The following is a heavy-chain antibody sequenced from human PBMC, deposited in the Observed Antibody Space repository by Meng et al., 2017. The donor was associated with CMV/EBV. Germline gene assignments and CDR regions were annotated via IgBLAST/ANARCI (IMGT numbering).Heavy chain of an antibody. D-gene: IGHD3-3*01. J-gene: IGHJ5*02. CDR1: GDSVSSNSAA. CDR3: ARETLFGVVIIWDWFDP. CDR2: TYYRSKWYN. Sequence: SCAISGDSVSSNSAAWNWIRQSPSRGLEWLGRTYYRSKWYNDYAVSVKSRITINPDTSKNQCSLQLNSVTPEDTAVYYCARETLFGVVIIWDWFDPWGQGTLVTVSS. V-gene: IGHV6-1*01.